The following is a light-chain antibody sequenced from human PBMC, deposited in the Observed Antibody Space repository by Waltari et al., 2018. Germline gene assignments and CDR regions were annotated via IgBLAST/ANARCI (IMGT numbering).Light chain of an antibody. Sequence: EIVLTQSPGPLSLSPGERATLSCRASQSVSSSYLAWYQQKPGQAPRLLIYGASSRATGIPDRFSGSGSGTDFTLTISRLEPEDFAVYYCQQYGSSPRFTFGPGTKVGIK. CDR1: QSVSSSY. CDR3: QQYGSSPRFT. CDR2: GAS. J-gene: IGKJ3*01. V-gene: IGKV3-20*01.